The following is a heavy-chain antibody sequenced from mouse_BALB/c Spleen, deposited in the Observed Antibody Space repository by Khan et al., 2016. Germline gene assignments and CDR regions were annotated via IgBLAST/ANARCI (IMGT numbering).Heavy chain of an antibody. J-gene: IGHJ2*01. Sequence: EVQLQESGPDLVKPSQSLSLTCTVTGYSITSGYSWHWIRPFPGNKLEWMGYIHYSGSTNYNPSLKSRISITRDTSKNQFFLQLNSVTTEDTATYYCARWNSDHFDYWGQGTTLTVSS. CDR2: IHYSGST. CDR1: GYSITSGYS. CDR3: ARWNSDHFDY. V-gene: IGHV3-1*02.